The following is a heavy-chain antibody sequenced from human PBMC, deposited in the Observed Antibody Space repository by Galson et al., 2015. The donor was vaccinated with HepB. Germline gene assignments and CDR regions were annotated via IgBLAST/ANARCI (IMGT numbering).Heavy chain of an antibody. D-gene: IGHD2/OR15-2a*01. CDR1: GFTFSSYA. J-gene: IGHJ6*02. V-gene: IGHV3-23*01. CDR2: ISGSGGST. CDR3: AKIAETGLLLYYNAMDV. Sequence: SLRLSCAASGFTFSSYAMSWVRQAPGKGLQWVSSISGSGGSTYYADSVRGRFTISRDNSKNTLSLQMHSLRAEDTAVYYCAKIAETGLLLYYNAMDVWGQGTTVTVSS.